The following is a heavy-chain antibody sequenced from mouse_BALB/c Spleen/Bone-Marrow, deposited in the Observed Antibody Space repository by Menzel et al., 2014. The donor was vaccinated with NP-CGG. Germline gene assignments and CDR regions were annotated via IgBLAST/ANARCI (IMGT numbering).Heavy chain of an antibody. CDR2: IWAGGST. D-gene: IGHD2-1*01. J-gene: IGHJ4*01. CDR3: AREYYGNVYAMDY. Sequence: VMLVESGPGMAAPSKRLSITCTVSGFSLTSYGVHWVRQPPGKGLEWLGVIWAGGSTNYNSALMSRLSISKDNSKSQVFLKMNSLQTDDTAMYYCAREYYGNVYAMDYWGQGPSVPVSS. CDR1: GFSLTSYG. V-gene: IGHV2-9*02.